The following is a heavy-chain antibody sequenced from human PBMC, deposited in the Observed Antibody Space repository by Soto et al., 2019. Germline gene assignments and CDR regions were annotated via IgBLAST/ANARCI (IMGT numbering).Heavy chain of an antibody. J-gene: IGHJ4*02. Sequence: GGSLRLSCAASGFTFSSYSMNWVRQAPGKGLEWVSYISSSSSTIYYADSVKGRFTISRDNAKNSLYLQMNSLRAEDTAVYYCAKENTFADYGGQGIVVTVPS. CDR1: GFTFSSYS. D-gene: IGHD2-2*02. CDR3: AKENTFADY. V-gene: IGHV3-48*01. CDR2: ISSSSSTI.